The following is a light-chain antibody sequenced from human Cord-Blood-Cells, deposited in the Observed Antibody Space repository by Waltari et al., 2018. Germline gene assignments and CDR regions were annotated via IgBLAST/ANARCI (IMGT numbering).Light chain of an antibody. J-gene: IGLJ1*01. Sequence: QSALTQPASVSGSPGQSITISCTGTSSDVGGSNYVSWYQQHPGKAPKLMIYDVSNRPSGVSNRFSGSKSGNTASLTISGLQAEDGADYYCSSYTSSSTLVVFGTGTKVTVL. CDR3: SSYTSSSTLVV. CDR2: DVS. V-gene: IGLV2-14*01. CDR1: SSDVGGSNY.